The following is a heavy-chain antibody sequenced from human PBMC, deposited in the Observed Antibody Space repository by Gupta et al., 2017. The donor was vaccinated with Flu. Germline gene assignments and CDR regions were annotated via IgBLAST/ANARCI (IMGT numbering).Heavy chain of an antibody. Sequence: EVQLVQSGAEVNKPGESLRLSCKGSGYRFTSYWISWVRQLPGKGLEWMGRIDPSDSYTNYSPSFRGHVTISADKSISTAYLQWSSLKASDTAMYYCTRSHSSSWYWFDPWGQGTLVTVSS. CDR2: IDPSDSYT. J-gene: IGHJ5*02. CDR3: TRSHSSSWYWFDP. CDR1: GYRFTSYW. D-gene: IGHD6-13*01. V-gene: IGHV5-10-1*01.